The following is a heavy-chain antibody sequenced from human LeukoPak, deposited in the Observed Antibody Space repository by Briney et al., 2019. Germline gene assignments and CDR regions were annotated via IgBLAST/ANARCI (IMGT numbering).Heavy chain of an antibody. CDR2: INLDGSET. CDR3: ARESESSGWYDY. J-gene: IGHJ4*02. V-gene: IGHV3-7*05. CDR1: GFNFGGYW. Sequence: GGSLRLSCVGSGFNFGGYWMGWVRQAPGRGLDCVANINLDGSETYYVDSVKGRFTISRDNSKNSLYLQMSSLRSEDTALYYCARESESSGWYDYWGQGTLVTVSS. D-gene: IGHD6-19*01.